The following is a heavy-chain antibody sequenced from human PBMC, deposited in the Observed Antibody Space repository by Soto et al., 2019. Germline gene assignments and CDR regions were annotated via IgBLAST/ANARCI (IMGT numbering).Heavy chain of an antibody. CDR3: SRDYVSSSSWSGWFDP. D-gene: IGHD6-13*01. CDR2: IWYDGSNK. J-gene: IGHJ5*02. Sequence: QVQLVESGGGVVQPGRSLRLSCAASGFTFSSYGMHWVRQAPGKGLEWVAVIWYDGSNKYYADSVKGRFTISRDNSKITLYLQMNSLRAEDTAVDYCSRDYVSSSSWSGWFDPWGQGTLVTGSS. CDR1: GFTFSSYG. V-gene: IGHV3-33*01.